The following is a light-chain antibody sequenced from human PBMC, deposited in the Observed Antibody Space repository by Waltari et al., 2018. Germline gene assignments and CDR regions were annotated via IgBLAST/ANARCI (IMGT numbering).Light chain of an antibody. Sequence: EIVLTQSPGTLSLSPGERATLSCRASQSVSRALAWYQQKPGQAPRLLIYGASSRATGISDRFSGSGSGTDFSLTISILEPEDFAVYYCQHYVRLPATFGQGTKVEIK. CDR2: GAS. V-gene: IGKV3-20*01. CDR3: QHYVRLPAT. J-gene: IGKJ1*01. CDR1: QSVSRA.